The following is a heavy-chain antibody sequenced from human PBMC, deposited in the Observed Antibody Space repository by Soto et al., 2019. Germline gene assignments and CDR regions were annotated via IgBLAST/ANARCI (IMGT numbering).Heavy chain of an antibody. Sequence: EVQVVESGGGLVQHGGSLRLSCAASGFTFSSHWMTWVRQVPGKGLEWVANINQDGSDQYYVDSVKGRFTLSRDNAKNSLCLHMNSLRVEDTAVYYCATSMRHTLNPWGQGTLVTVSS. V-gene: IGHV3-7*01. CDR3: ATSMRHTLNP. J-gene: IGHJ5*02. CDR1: GFTFSSHW. D-gene: IGHD2-8*01. CDR2: INQDGSDQ.